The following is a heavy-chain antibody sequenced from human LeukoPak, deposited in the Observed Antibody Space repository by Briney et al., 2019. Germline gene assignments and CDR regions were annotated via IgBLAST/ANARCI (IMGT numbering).Heavy chain of an antibody. J-gene: IGHJ3*02. V-gene: IGHV3-30*18. CDR1: GFTFSSYG. CDR3: AKDLRSYYNVNAFDI. D-gene: IGHD3-10*01. CDR2: MSYDGSNK. Sequence: QPGRSLRLSCAASGFTFSSYGMHWVRQAPGKGLEWVAVMSYDGSNKYYADSVKGRFTISRDNSKNTLYLQMNSLRAEDTAVYYCAKDLRSYYNVNAFDIWGQGTMVTVSS.